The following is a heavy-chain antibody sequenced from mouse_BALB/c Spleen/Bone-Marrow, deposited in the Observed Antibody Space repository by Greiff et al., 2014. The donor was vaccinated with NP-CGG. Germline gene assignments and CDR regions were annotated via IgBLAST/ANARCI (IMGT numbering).Heavy chain of an antibody. D-gene: IGHD2-12*01. CDR1: GYTFTDYE. CDR3: ASYFSYSWFAY. J-gene: IGHJ3*01. Sequence: VQLQQSGAELVRPGASVTLSCKASGYTFTDYEMHWMKQTPVHGLEWIGDVDPETGGTAYNQKFKGKATLTADKSSSTAYMELRSLTSGDSAVYYCASYFSYSWFAYWGQGTLVTVSA. V-gene: IGHV1-15*01. CDR2: VDPETGGT.